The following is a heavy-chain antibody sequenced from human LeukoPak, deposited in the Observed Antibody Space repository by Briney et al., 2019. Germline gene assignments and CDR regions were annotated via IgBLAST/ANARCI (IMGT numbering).Heavy chain of an antibody. CDR1: GFTFSSYG. CDR3: ARDLGWLHYED. D-gene: IGHD5-12*01. J-gene: IGHJ4*02. CDR2: ISSSSSYI. V-gene: IGHV3-21*04. Sequence: PGGSLRLSCAASGFTFSSYGMNWVRQAPGKGLEWVSFISSSSSYINYADSVKGRFTISRDNAKNSLYLQMNSLRAEDTAIYYCARDLGWLHYEDWGQGTLVTVSS.